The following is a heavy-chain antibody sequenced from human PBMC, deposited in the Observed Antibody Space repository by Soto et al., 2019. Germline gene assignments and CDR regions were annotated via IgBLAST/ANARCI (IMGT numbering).Heavy chain of an antibody. Sequence: QVQLVESVGGVVQPGRSLRLSCAASGFAFSKYVMYWVRQAPGKWLERVAVIWYDGSIKYYADSVTGRLTISRDNSNNTLYLPMSSLRAEDTGVYYCARDMGVSDYWGQGTLVTVSA. CDR1: GFAFSKYV. J-gene: IGHJ4*02. CDR3: ARDMGVSDY. V-gene: IGHV3-33*01. CDR2: IWYDGSIK. D-gene: IGHD3-16*01.